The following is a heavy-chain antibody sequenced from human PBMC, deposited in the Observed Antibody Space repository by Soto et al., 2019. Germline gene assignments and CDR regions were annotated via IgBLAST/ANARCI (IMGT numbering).Heavy chain of an antibody. CDR2: INPFVGVV. CDR3: VEGLRLGELSR. J-gene: IGHJ4*02. V-gene: IGHV1-69*02. CDR1: GGTFTSYN. D-gene: IGHD3-16*02. Sequence: QVHLVQSGAEVRKPGSSVKVSCQASGGTFTSYNMNWVRQAPGQGLEWVGRINPFVGVVNHAQKFQARVALSADNSSSTGYMELNSLTSEDAAVYYCVEGLRLGELSRWGQGTLVTVSS.